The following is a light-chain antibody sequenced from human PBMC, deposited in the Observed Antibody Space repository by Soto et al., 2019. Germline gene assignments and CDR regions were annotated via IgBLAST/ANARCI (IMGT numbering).Light chain of an antibody. V-gene: IGLV2-14*03. Sequence: QSALTQPASVSGSPGQSIAISCAGTSSDVGGYDYVSWYQQHPGKAPKLMIYDVNNRPSGVSNRFSGSKSGNTASLTISGRQAEDEADYYCSSYTTGSTPFYVFGTGTKLTVL. J-gene: IGLJ1*01. CDR3: SSYTTGSTPFYV. CDR2: DVN. CDR1: SSDVGGYDY.